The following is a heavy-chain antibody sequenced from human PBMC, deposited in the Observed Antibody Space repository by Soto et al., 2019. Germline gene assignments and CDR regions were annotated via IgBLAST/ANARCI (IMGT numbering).Heavy chain of an antibody. V-gene: IGHV3-23*01. J-gene: IGHJ3*02. CDR1: GFTFSSYA. CDR2: VLGGGGST. CDR3: ARKGPPRDAFDI. Sequence: EVQLLESGGGLVQPGGSLRLSCAASGFTFSSYAMSWVRQTPGKGLEWVSGVLGGGGSTFYADSVKGRFTISRDNSKNTLYVQMNSLTAEDTAIHYCARKGPPRDAFDIWGQGTMVTVS.